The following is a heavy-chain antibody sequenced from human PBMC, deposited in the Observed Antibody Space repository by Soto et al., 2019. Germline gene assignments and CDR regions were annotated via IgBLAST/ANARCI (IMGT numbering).Heavy chain of an antibody. J-gene: IGHJ6*02. D-gene: IGHD6-13*01. CDR1: GGSFSGYY. CDR3: ARQSAADVYYYGMDV. CDR2: INHSGST. V-gene: IGHV4-34*01. Sequence: SETLSLTCAVYGGSFSGYYWNWIRQPPGKGLEWIGEINHSGSTNYNPSLKSRVTISVDTSKNQFSLKLSSVTAEDTAVYYCARQSAADVYYYGMDVWGQGTAVTVSS.